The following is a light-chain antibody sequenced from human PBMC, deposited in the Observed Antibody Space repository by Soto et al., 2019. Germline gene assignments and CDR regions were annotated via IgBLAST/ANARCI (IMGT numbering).Light chain of an antibody. Sequence: EIVLTQSPATLSLSPGERATLCCWASQSVNRYLVWYQQKPGQAPRLLMYDASKRATGIPARFSGSGSGTDFTLTISSLEPEDFAVYYCQQRDIWPWTFGQGTKVDIK. CDR2: DAS. CDR3: QQRDIWPWT. V-gene: IGKV3-11*01. CDR1: QSVNRY. J-gene: IGKJ1*01.